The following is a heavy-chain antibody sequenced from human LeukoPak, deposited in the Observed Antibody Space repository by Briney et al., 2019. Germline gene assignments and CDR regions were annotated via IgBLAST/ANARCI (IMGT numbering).Heavy chain of an antibody. D-gene: IGHD2-15*01. CDR1: GYTVNTYW. CDR2: IYPGDSDT. J-gene: IGHJ4*02. Sequence: GESLKISCKASGYTVNTYWTGWVRQLPGKGLERMGIIYPGDSDTRYSPSFQDQVIFSVDKSITTAYLQWTSLRASDTATYYCARPSHWNSGYCSGGSCPPHYWGQGTLVTVSS. V-gene: IGHV5-51*01. CDR3: ARPSHWNSGYCSGGSCPPHY.